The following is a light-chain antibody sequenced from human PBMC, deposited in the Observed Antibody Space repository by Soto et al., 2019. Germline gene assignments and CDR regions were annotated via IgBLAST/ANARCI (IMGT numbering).Light chain of an antibody. CDR3: SSYTSKSSLI. V-gene: IGLV2-14*01. CDR2: EVR. Sequence: QSVLTQPASVSGYPGQSITISCAGTMRDVGAYNLVSWYQQHPGRAPQLLIYEVRNRPSGISFRFSGSKSGNTASLTISGLQAEDEADYYCSSYTSKSSLIFGGGTKVTVL. J-gene: IGLJ2*01. CDR1: MRDVGAYNL.